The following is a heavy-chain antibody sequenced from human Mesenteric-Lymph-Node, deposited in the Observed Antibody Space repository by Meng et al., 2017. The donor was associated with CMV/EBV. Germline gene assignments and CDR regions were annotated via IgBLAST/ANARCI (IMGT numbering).Heavy chain of an antibody. CDR3: ARDVGYCSSTSCHNWFDP. J-gene: IGHJ5*02. Sequence: ASVKVSCKASGYTLTSFCMHWVRQAPGQGLEWMGWINPNSGGTNYAQKFQGRVTMTRDTSISTAYMELSRLRSDDTAVYYCARDVGYCSSTSCHNWFDPWGQGTLVTVSS. CDR2: INPNSGGT. CDR1: GYTLTSFC. D-gene: IGHD2-2*03. V-gene: IGHV1-2*02.